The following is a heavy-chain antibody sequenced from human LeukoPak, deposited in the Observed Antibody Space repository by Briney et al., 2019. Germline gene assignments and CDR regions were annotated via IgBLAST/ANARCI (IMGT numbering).Heavy chain of an antibody. CDR3: ARGRRNYYDSSGYSKRGWFDP. Sequence: GASVKVSCKASGYTFTSYYTHWVRQAPGQGLEWMGIINPSGGSTSYAQKFQGRVTIAADESTSTAYMELSSLRSEDAAVYYCARGRRNYYDSSGYSKRGWFDPWGQGTLVTVSS. J-gene: IGHJ5*02. CDR2: INPSGGST. D-gene: IGHD3-22*01. CDR1: GYTFTSYY. V-gene: IGHV1-46*01.